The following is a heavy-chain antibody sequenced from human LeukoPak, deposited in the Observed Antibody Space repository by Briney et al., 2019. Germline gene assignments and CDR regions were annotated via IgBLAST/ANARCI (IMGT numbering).Heavy chain of an antibody. CDR1: GGSVSSGSYY. D-gene: IGHD3-22*01. CDR3: ASLDSSGYYYVNY. Sequence: SETLSLTCTVSGGSVSSGSYYWSWIRQPPGKGLEWIGYIYYSGSTNYNPSLKSRVTISVDKSKNQFSLKLSSVTAADTAVYYCASLDSSGYYYVNYWGQGTLVTVSS. V-gene: IGHV4-61*01. CDR2: IYYSGST. J-gene: IGHJ4*02.